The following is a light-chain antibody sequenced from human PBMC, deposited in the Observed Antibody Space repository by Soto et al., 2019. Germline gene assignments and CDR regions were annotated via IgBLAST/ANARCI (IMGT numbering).Light chain of an antibody. Sequence: AIKMTQSPSSLSASVGDRVTITFRASQGIRSELGWYQQKPGKAPNLLIYTASTLQSGVPSRFSGSGSGTDFTLTISSLQPEDFATYYCIQDYNYPLTFGGGTKVDIK. CDR3: IQDYNYPLT. CDR2: TAS. V-gene: IGKV1-6*01. J-gene: IGKJ4*01. CDR1: QGIRSE.